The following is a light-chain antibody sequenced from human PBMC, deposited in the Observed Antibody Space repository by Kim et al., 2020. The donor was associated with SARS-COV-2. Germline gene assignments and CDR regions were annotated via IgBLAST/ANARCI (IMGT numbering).Light chain of an antibody. CDR3: SSYTSSSTWV. J-gene: IGLJ3*02. CDR2: DVS. Sequence: GQSFTNSCTGASSDVGGHNYVCWYQQHPGKAPKLMMYDVSSRPSGVSNRFSGSKSGNTASLTISGLQAEDEADYYCSSYTSSSTWVFGGGTQLTVL. CDR1: SSDVGGHNY. V-gene: IGLV2-14*03.